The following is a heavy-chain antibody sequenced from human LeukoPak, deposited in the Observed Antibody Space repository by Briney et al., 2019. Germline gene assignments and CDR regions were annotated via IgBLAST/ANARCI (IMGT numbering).Heavy chain of an antibody. D-gene: IGHD5-18*01. V-gene: IGHV3-30*01. CDR1: GFTFSSYA. CDR2: ISYDGSNK. J-gene: IGHJ5*02. CDR3: ARDLSPGYSYGDH. Sequence: GGSLRLSCAASGFTFSSYAMHWVRQAPGKGLEWVAVISYDGSNKYYADSVKGRFTISRDNSKNTLYLQMNSLRAEDTAVYYCARDLSPGYSYGDHWGQGTLVTVSS.